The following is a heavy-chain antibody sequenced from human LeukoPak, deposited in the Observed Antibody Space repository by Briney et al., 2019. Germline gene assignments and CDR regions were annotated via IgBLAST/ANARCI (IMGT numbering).Heavy chain of an antibody. CDR2: IYYSGST. Sequence: SETLSLTCTVSGVSISSYYWSWIRQPPGKGLEWIGYIYYSGSTNYNPSLKSRVTISVDTSKNQFSLKLSSVTAADTAVYYCAGSYGGNSGFDYWGQGTLVTVSS. J-gene: IGHJ4*02. CDR1: GVSISSYY. D-gene: IGHD4-23*01. CDR3: AGSYGGNSGFDY. V-gene: IGHV4-59*01.